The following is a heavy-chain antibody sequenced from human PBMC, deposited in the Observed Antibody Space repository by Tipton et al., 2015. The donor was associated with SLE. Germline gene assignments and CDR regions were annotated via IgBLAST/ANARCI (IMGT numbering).Heavy chain of an antibody. CDR2: ISSSSSYI. V-gene: IGHV3-21*01. CDR3: ASIIDSSGYYAEY. CDR1: GFTFSSYS. J-gene: IGHJ4*02. Sequence: GSLRLSCAASGFTFSSYSMNWVRQAPGKGLEWVSSISSSSSYIYYADSVKGRFTISRDNAKNSPYLQMNSLRAEDTAVYYCASIIDSSGYYAEYWGQGTLVTVSS. D-gene: IGHD3-22*01.